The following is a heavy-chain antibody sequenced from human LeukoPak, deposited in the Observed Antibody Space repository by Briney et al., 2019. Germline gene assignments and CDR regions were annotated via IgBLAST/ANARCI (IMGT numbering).Heavy chain of an antibody. Sequence: PGGSLRLSCAASGFTFSSYAMSWVRQAPGKGLEWVSAISGSGGSTYYADSVKGRFTISRDNSKNTLYLQMNSLRAEDTAVYYCAKVQVGVPAAMPWNWFDPWGQGTLVTVSS. D-gene: IGHD2-2*01. CDR1: GFTFSSYA. CDR3: AKVQVGVPAAMPWNWFDP. J-gene: IGHJ5*02. V-gene: IGHV3-23*01. CDR2: ISGSGGST.